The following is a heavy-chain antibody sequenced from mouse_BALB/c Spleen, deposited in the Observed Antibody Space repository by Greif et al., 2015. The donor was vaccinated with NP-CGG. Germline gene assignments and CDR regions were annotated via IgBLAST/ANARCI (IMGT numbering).Heavy chain of an antibody. CDR2: IYPGDGDT. CDR3: AREFYWFAY. V-gene: IGHV1-82*01. J-gene: IGHJ3*01. CDR1: GYAFSSSW. Sequence: QVQLQQSGPELVKPGASVKISCKASGYAFSSSWMNWVKQRPGQGLEWIGRIYPGDGDTNYNGKFKGKATLTADKSSSTAYMQLSSLTSVDSAVYFCAREFYWFAYWGQGTLVTVSA.